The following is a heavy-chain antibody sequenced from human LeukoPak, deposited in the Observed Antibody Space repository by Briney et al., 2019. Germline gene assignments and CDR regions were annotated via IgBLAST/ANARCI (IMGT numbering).Heavy chain of an antibody. V-gene: IGHV1-2*02. CDR1: GYSFTGYY. CDR2: INPNSGGT. Sequence: ASVKVSCKASGYSFTGYYMHWVRQTPGQGLEWMGWINPNSGGTNYAQKFQGRVTMTRDTSISTAYMELSRLRSDDTAVYYCARAYYYDSSGHLLVGYHYGMHVWGQGTTVTVSS. CDR3: ARAYYYDSSGHLLVGYHYGMHV. J-gene: IGHJ6*02. D-gene: IGHD3-22*01.